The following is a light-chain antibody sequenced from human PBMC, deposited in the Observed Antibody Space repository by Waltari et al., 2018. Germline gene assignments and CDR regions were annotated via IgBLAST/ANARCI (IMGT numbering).Light chain of an antibody. V-gene: IGLV1-51*01. J-gene: IGLJ2*01. CDR1: SSYIGNNY. CDR2: DNN. Sequence: SVLTQPPSVSAAPGQKVTISCSGGSSYIGNNYVSWYQQVPGTAPKLLIYDNNERPSGIPDRLSGSKSGTSATLGITGLQTGDEADYYCATWDSSLSAVLFGGGTRLTVL. CDR3: ATWDSSLSAVL.